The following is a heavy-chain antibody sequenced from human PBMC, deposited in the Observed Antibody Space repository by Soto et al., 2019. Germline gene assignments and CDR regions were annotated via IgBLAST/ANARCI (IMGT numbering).Heavy chain of an antibody. CDR1: GYNFNNYE. CDR2: MKGYSGNP. CDR3: ARRRGESYYGLDY. D-gene: IGHD1-26*01. Sequence: QVQLLQSGAEVKKPGASVKISCKASGYNFNNYEINWVRQAPAQGLEWMGWMKGYSGNPLYAQNFQGILTLTRDTSTNTAYLGLNSLAYEDTAIYFCARRRGESYYGLDYWGQGTLVTGSS. V-gene: IGHV1-8*01. J-gene: IGHJ4*02.